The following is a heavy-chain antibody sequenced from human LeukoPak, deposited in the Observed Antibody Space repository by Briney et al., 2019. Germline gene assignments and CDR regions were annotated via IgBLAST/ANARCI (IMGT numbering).Heavy chain of an antibody. J-gene: IGHJ6*03. CDR3: AKGVEDSGIYYYYYMDV. CDR2: VSGSGVST. V-gene: IGHV3-23*01. CDR1: GFTFSSYTFSTYA. D-gene: IGHD2-15*01. Sequence: GGSLRLSCAASGFTFSSYTFSTYAMSWVRQAPGKGLEWVSAVSGSGVSTYYADSVKGRFTISRDNSKNTLYLPMNGLRAEDTAVYYCAKGVEDSGIYYYYYMDVWGKGTTVTVS.